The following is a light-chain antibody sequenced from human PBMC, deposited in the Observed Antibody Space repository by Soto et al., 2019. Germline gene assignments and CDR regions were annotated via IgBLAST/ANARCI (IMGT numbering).Light chain of an antibody. CDR1: SLNIGGNP. J-gene: IGLJ1*01. V-gene: IGLV1-47*02. Sequence: QSVLTQPPSASGTPGQMVTISCSGSSLNIGGNPVSWFQHLPGAPPKLLIHSNHKRPSGVPDRFSGSKSGTSASLAIRGLRSEDEADYYCVSWDDALRGNVFGTGTKVTVL. CDR3: VSWDDALRGNV. CDR2: SNH.